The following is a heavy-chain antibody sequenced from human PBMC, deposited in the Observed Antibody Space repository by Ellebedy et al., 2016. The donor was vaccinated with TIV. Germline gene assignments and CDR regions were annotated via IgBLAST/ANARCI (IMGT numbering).Heavy chain of an antibody. Sequence: ASVKVSXXASGYTFTSYGISWVRQAPGQGLEWMGWINAYNGNTNYAQKFQGRVTITADESTSTAYMELSSLRSEDTAVYYCARRPWDYYYYGMDVWGQGTTVTVSS. CDR1: GYTFTSYG. D-gene: IGHD7-27*01. J-gene: IGHJ6*02. CDR3: ARRPWDYYYYGMDV. CDR2: INAYNGNT. V-gene: IGHV1-18*04.